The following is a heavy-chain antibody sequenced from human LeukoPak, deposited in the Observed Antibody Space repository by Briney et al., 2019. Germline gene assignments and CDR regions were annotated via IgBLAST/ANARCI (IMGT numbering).Heavy chain of an antibody. D-gene: IGHD3/OR15-3a*01. CDR2: ISHSGST. V-gene: IGHV4-34*01. CDR3: ARVEIGPSGNVIDY. J-gene: IGHJ4*02. CDR1: GGSLSDYH. Sequence: SSETLSLTCAAYGGSLSDYHWRWIRQPPGKGLEWIGEISHSGSTNYNPSLKSRVTVSLDTSKSQFSLKLSSVTAADTAVYYCARVEIGPSGNVIDYWGQGTLVTVSS.